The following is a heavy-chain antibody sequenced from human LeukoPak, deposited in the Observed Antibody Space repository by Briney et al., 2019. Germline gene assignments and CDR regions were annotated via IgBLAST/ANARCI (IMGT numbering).Heavy chain of an antibody. V-gene: IGHV4-31*03. CDR2: KYYSGSA. CDR1: GVSVSDGRYY. D-gene: IGHD2-15*01. CDR3: ATPYCSGISCLDIFNM. J-gene: IGHJ3*02. Sequence: SQTLSLTCNVSGVSVSDGRYYWTWIRQLPGKGLEWIGYKYYSGSAKCNPSLKSRLTISIDTSKNQFSLQLSSVTAADTATYYCATPYCSGISCLDIFNMWGQGTRVTVSS.